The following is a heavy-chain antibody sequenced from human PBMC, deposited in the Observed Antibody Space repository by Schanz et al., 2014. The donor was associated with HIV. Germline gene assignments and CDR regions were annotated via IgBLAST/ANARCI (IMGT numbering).Heavy chain of an antibody. D-gene: IGHD4-17*01. V-gene: IGHV3-33*08. Sequence: VQLLESGGGLVQPGGSLRLSCAASGLTFSNYGMHWVRQAPGKGLEGVAAIWDDGSNKFYADSVKGRFTISRDNSKNTLYLQMNNLRAEDTAVYGCARQGLRFSFWLDYWGQGTPVTVS. J-gene: IGHJ4*02. CDR3: ARQGLRFSFWLDY. CDR2: IWDDGSNK. CDR1: GLTFSNYG.